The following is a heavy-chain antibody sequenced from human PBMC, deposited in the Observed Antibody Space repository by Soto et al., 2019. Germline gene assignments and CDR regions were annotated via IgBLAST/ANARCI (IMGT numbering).Heavy chain of an antibody. CDR1: GYSFTRYW. Sequence: GGALEISCKGSGYSFTRYWISWVRQMPGQGLEWMVRIDPSDSYTNYSPSFQGHVTISADKSISTAYLQCSSLKASDTAMYYCASRYCSSTSCSLSYGMDVWGQGTTVTVSS. D-gene: IGHD2-2*01. CDR2: IDPSDSYT. V-gene: IGHV5-10-1*01. CDR3: ASRYCSSTSCSLSYGMDV. J-gene: IGHJ6*02.